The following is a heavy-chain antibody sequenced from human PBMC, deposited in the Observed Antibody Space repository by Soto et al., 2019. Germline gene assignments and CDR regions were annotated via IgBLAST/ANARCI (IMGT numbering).Heavy chain of an antibody. V-gene: IGHV1-3*01. CDR3: ARDLRRGSSDYYYYGIDV. D-gene: IGHD6-6*01. J-gene: IGHJ6*02. CDR2: INAGNGNT. CDR1: GYTFTSYA. Sequence: QVQLVQSGAEVKKPGASVKVSCKASGYTFTSYAMHWVRQAPGQRLEWVGWINAGNGNTKYSQKFQGRVTITRDTAASEASMELCSLRSEDTAVYSSARDLRRGSSDYYYYGIDVWGQGTTVTVSS.